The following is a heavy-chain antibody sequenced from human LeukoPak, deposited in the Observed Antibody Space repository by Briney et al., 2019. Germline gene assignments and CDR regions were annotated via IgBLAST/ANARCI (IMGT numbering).Heavy chain of an antibody. CDR3: ARPQSGVGALPRYFDL. D-gene: IGHD1-26*01. CDR2: IYYSGST. Sequence: PSETLSLTCTVSGGSISSSSYYWGWIRQPPGKGLEWIGSIYYSGSTYYNPSLKSRVTISVDTSKNQFSLKLSSVTAADTAVYYCARPQSGVGALPRYFDLWGRGTLVTVSS. J-gene: IGHJ2*01. V-gene: IGHV4-39*01. CDR1: GGSISSSSYY.